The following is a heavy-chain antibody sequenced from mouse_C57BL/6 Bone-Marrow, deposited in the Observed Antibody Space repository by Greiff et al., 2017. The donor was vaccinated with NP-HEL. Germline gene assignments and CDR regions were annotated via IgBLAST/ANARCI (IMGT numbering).Heavy chain of an antibody. Sequence: VHLVESGPGLVAPSQCLSITCTVSGFSLTSYAISWVRQPPGKGLEWLGVIWTGGGTNYNSALKSRLSISKDNSKSQVFLKMNSLQTDDTARYYCASHYDQNEAWFAYWGQGTLVTVSA. CDR1: GFSLTSYA. V-gene: IGHV2-9-1*01. CDR2: IWTGGGT. D-gene: IGHD2-4*01. CDR3: ASHYDQNEAWFAY. J-gene: IGHJ3*01.